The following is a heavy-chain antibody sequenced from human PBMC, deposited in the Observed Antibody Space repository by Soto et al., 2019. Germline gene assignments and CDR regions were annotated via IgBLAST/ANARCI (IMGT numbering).Heavy chain of an antibody. CDR1: GGSISSSSYY. Sequence: SETLSLTCTVSGGSISSSSYYWGWIRQPPGKGLEWIGSIYYSGSTYYNPSLKSRVTISVDTSKNQFSLKLSSVTAADTAVYYCARPLWFGESSDAFDSWGQGKMVTFSS. J-gene: IGHJ3*02. CDR2: IYYSGST. D-gene: IGHD3-10*01. V-gene: IGHV4-39*01. CDR3: ARPLWFGESSDAFDS.